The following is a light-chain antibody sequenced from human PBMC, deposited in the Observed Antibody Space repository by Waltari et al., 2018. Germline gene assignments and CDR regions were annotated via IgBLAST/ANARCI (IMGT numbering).Light chain of an antibody. CDR2: APS. J-gene: IGKJ1*01. V-gene: IGKV3-20*01. Sequence: EVVLTQPPGTLSLSPGDRATLSCRPSQSDRKDFAWYQQRPGQAPRLLIYAPSTRATGVRDRFRGSGFGTDFSVTIGRLAPDDFAVYFCQNHERLPAAFGQGAKVEIK. CDR1: QSDRKD. CDR3: QNHERLPAA.